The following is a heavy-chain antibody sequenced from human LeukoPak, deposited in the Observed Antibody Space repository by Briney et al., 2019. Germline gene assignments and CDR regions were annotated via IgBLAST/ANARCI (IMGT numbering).Heavy chain of an antibody. D-gene: IGHD3-9*01. Sequence: GESLRLSCAASGFTFTDHWMHWVRQVPGKGLVWVSIINTDTRGTYYADSVKGRFTISRDNAKNSLYLQMNSLRAEDTAVYYCARDQDDILTGLGDYWGQGTLVTVSS. CDR3: ARDQDDILTGLGDY. V-gene: IGHV3-74*01. CDR2: INTDTRGT. CDR1: GFTFTDHW. J-gene: IGHJ4*02.